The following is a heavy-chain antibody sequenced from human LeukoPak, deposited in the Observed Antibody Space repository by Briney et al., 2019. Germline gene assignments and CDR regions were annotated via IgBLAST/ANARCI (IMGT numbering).Heavy chain of an antibody. CDR1: GYNFTSYG. Sequence: ASVKVSCKASGYNFTSYGISWLRQAPGQGLEWMGWISAYNGNTNYAQKLQGRVTMTTDTSTSTAYMELRSLRSDDTAVYYCASWVVRGVQDYWGQRTLVTVSS. CDR3: ASWVVRGVQDY. J-gene: IGHJ4*02. D-gene: IGHD3-10*01. CDR2: ISAYNGNT. V-gene: IGHV1-18*01.